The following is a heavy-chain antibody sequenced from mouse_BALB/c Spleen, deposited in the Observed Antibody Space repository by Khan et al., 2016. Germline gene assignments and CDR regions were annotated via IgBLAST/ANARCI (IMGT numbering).Heavy chain of an antibody. CDR3: ARVLGDD. V-gene: IGHV2-6-7*01. CDR1: GFSLTGYG. Sequence: QVQLKESGPGLVEPSQSLPITCTVSGFSLTGYGVNWVRQTPGQGLEWLGMIWGDGSTDYNSGLKSRLSISKANSKSQVSLKMNSLQTDDTARYDCARVLGDDWGQGTSVTVSS. J-gene: IGHJ4*01. CDR2: IWGDGST.